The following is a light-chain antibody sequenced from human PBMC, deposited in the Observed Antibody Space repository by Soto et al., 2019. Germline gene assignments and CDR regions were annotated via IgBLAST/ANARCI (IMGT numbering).Light chain of an antibody. CDR1: QSVNSY. V-gene: IGKV3-11*01. Sequence: EVVLTQSPATLSLSPGLRATLSCRASQSVNSYLAWYQQKPGLAPRLLIYDASSRATGIPARFSGSGSGTDFTLTISSLEPEDFAVYYCQHRSIWPVSFGQGTRLE. CDR3: QHRSIWPVS. J-gene: IGKJ5*01. CDR2: DAS.